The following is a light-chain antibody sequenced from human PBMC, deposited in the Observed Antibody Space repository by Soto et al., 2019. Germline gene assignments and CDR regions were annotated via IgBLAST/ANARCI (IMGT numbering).Light chain of an antibody. Sequence: SYELTQPPSVSGAPGKTARITCGGNNIGSKSVHWYQQKPGQAPVLVIYYDSERPSGIPERFSGSNSGNTATLTISRVEAGDEADYYCQVWDSSSEHVVFGGGTKVTVL. CDR3: QVWDSSSEHVV. CDR1: NIGSKS. J-gene: IGLJ2*01. V-gene: IGLV3-21*04. CDR2: YDS.